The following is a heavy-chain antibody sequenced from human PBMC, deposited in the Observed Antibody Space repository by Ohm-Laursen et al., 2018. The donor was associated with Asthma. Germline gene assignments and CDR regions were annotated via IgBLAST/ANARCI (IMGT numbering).Heavy chain of an antibody. V-gene: IGHV2-70*12. D-gene: IGHD6-19*01. CDR3: ARAHSSGLYGDGFDI. Sequence: TQTLTLTCTFSGFSLSTSGMCVSWIRQPPGKALEWLALIDWDADKYYSTSLKTRLTISKGTSKNQVVLTMTNMGPVDTATYYCARAHSSGLYGDGFDIWGQGTMVTVSS. CDR1: GFSLSTSGMC. CDR2: IDWDADK. J-gene: IGHJ3*02.